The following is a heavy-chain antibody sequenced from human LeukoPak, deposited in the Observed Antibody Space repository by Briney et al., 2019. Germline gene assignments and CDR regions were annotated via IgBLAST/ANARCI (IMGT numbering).Heavy chain of an antibody. J-gene: IGHJ4*02. CDR1: GGSISSYH. CDR2: IYYSGST. CDR3: ARGHSSGWYYFDY. D-gene: IGHD6-19*01. V-gene: IGHV4-59*01. Sequence: PSETLSLTCTVSGGSISSYHWSWIRRPPGKGLEWIGYIYYSGSTNYNPSLKSRVTISVDTSKNQFSLKLSSVTAADTAVYYCARGHSSGWYYFDYWGQGTLVTVSS.